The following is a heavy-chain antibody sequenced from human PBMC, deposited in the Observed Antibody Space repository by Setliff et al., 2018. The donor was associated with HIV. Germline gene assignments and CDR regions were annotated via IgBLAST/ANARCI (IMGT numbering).Heavy chain of an antibody. V-gene: IGHV1-69*06. D-gene: IGHD1-1*01. CDR2: IIPIFGTA. J-gene: IGHJ6*03. CDR3: ARNPQPTGTPDYYYYYYMDV. Sequence: SVKVSCKASGGTFSSYAISWVRQAPGQGLGWMGRIIPIFGTANYAQKFQGRVTITADKSTSTAYMELSSLRSEDTAVYYCARNPQPTGTPDYYYYYYMDVWGKGTTVTVSS. CDR1: GGTFSSYA.